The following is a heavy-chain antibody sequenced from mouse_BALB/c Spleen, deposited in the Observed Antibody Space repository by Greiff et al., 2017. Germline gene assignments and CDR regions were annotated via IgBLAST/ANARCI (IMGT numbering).Heavy chain of an antibody. CDR1: GFTFTDYY. Sequence: EVQGVESGGGLVQPGGSLRLSCATSGFTFTDYYMSWVRQPPGKALEWLGFIRNKANGYTTEYSASVKGRFTISRDNSQSILYLQMNTLRAEDSATYYCARDYYGSRAFAYWGQGTLVTVSA. V-gene: IGHV7-3*02. CDR3: ARDYYGSRAFAY. D-gene: IGHD1-1*01. CDR2: IRNKANGYTT. J-gene: IGHJ3*01.